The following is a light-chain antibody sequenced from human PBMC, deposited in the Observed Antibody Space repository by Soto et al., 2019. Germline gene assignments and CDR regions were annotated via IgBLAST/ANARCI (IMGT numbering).Light chain of an antibody. CDR1: QSVSSSY. Sequence: EIVLTQSPGTLSLSPGERATLSCRASQSVSSSYLAWYQQKPGQAPRLLIYGASSRATGIPDRFSGSGSGTAFTLTISRLEPEDCAVYYCQQYGSSPYTFGQGTKVEIK. J-gene: IGKJ2*01. CDR2: GAS. CDR3: QQYGSSPYT. V-gene: IGKV3-20*01.